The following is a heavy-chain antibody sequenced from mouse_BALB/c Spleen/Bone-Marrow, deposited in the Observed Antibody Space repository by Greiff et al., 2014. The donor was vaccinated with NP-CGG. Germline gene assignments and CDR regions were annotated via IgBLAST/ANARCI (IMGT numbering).Heavy chain of an antibody. D-gene: IGHD1-1*01. J-gene: IGHJ4*01. CDR3: TRDPFYYGSSYAMDY. CDR2: ISSGGSYT. V-gene: IGHV5-6-4*01. CDR1: GFTFSSYT. Sequence: EVKLVESGGGLVKPGGSLKLSCAVSGFTFSSYTMSWVRQTPEKRLEWVATISSGGSYTYYPDSVKGRFTISRDNAKNTLYLQMSSLKSEDTAMYYCTRDPFYYGSSYAMDYWGQGTSVTVSS.